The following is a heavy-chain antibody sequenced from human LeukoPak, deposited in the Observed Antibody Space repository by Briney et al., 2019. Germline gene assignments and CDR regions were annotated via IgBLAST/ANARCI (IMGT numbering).Heavy chain of an antibody. CDR3: ARDEQLVLGYFQH. V-gene: IGHV3-66*01. CDR1: GFTDSSNY. Sequence: GGSLRLSCAASGFTDSSNYMTWVRQAPGKGLEWVSVIYSDGSTFYADSVKGRFTISRDNSKNTLYLQMNSLRAEDTAVYYCARDEQLVLGYFQHWGQGTLVTVSS. D-gene: IGHD6-13*01. CDR2: IYSDGST. J-gene: IGHJ1*01.